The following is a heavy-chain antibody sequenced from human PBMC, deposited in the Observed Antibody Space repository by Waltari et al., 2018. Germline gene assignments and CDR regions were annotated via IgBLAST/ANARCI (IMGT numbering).Heavy chain of an antibody. Sequence: QLQLRESGPGLLKPSETLSLTCSVSGDSIGSGYYYWGWIRRAPGKGLEWFGSIYFAGTTYDNLSLKRRLTTSVDTSKSQFSLRLGAVTAADTAVYYCAREVGGSSWSTTPRGDAFDIWGQGTMVTVSS. CDR1: GDSIGSGYYY. J-gene: IGHJ3*02. CDR3: AREVGGSSWSTTPRGDAFDI. V-gene: IGHV4-39*07. CDR2: IYFAGTT. D-gene: IGHD6-13*01.